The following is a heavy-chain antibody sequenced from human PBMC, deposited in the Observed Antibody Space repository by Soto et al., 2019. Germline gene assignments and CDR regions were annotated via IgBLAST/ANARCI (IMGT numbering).Heavy chain of an antibody. J-gene: IGHJ4*02. V-gene: IGHV3-21*01. CDR1: GFTFSSYS. D-gene: IGHD4-17*01. CDR2: ISSSSSYI. Sequence: EVQLVESGGGLVKPGGSLRLSCAASGFTFSSYSMNWVRQAPGKGLEWVSSISSSSSYIYYADSVKGRFTISRDNAQNSLYLQMNSLRAEDTAVYYCARDRSDYGDPWDGFEYWGQGTLVTVSS. CDR3: ARDRSDYGDPWDGFEY.